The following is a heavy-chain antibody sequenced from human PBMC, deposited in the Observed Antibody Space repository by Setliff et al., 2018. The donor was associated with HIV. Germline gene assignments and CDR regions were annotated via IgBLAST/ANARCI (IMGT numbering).Heavy chain of an antibody. CDR1: GYTFTAYY. Sequence: KVSCKASGYTFTAYYIHWVRQAPGQGLEWMGWINPYSGGTNYAQNFQGWVTMTRDTSITTAYMELSRLTSDDTALYFCVREVRAAYKGPLWFGQSDPRPDTFDIWGQGTRVT. V-gene: IGHV1-2*04. CDR2: INPYSGGT. D-gene: IGHD3-10*01. J-gene: IGHJ3*02. CDR3: VREVRAAYKGPLWFGQSDPRPDTFDI.